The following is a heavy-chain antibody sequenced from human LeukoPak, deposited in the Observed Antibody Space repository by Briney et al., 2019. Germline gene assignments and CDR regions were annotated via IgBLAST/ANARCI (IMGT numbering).Heavy chain of an antibody. CDR1: GFTFTTYS. D-gene: IGHD3-16*01. J-gene: IGHJ4*02. Sequence: GESLKISCKASGFTFTTYSFAWVRQVPGKGLEWMGVIYAGDSSTTYSPSFQGQVTISVDRSTNTAYLQWSSLRASDSAIYYCARHSCYDSWGQGTLVTVSS. CDR3: ARHSCYDS. CDR2: IYAGDSST. V-gene: IGHV5-51*01.